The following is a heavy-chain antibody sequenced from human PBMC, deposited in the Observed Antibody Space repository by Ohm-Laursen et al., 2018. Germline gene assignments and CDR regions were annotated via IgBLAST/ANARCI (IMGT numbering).Heavy chain of an antibody. CDR2: INHSGST. Sequence: GTLSLTCPVYGGSFSGYYWSWIRQPPGKGLEWIGEINHSGSTNYNPSLKSRVTISVDTSKNQFSLKLSSVTAADTAVYYCASRNCSYTSCYPQFDYWGQGTLVTVSS. CDR3: ASRNCSYTSCYPQFDY. J-gene: IGHJ4*02. CDR1: GGSFSGYY. D-gene: IGHD2-2*01. V-gene: IGHV4-34*01.